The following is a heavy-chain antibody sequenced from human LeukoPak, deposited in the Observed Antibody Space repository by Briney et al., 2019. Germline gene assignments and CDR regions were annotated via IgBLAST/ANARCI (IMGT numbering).Heavy chain of an antibody. CDR1: GGSISSGAYY. CDR2: IYHTGST. Sequence: SETLSLTCTVSGGSISSGAYYWGWLRQHPGQGLEWIGYIYHTGSTYYNPSLKSRVNISVDTSKNHFSLKLSSVTAADTAVYYCARGDYYDSSGCFDYWGQGTLVTVSS. CDR3: ARGDYYDSSGCFDY. D-gene: IGHD3-22*01. V-gene: IGHV4-31*03. J-gene: IGHJ4*02.